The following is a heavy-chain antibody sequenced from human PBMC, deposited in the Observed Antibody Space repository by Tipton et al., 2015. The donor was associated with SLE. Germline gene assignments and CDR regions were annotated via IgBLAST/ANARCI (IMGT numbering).Heavy chain of an antibody. D-gene: IGHD2-2*01. Sequence: TLSLTCTVSGGSISSGSYYWSWIRQPAGKGLEWIGRIYTSGSTNYNPSLKSRVTISVDTSKNQFSLKLSSVTAADTAVYYCARRNSYCSSTSCYGGYYYYYMDVWGKGTPVTVSS. V-gene: IGHV4-61*02. J-gene: IGHJ6*03. CDR3: ARRNSYCSSTSCYGGYYYYYMDV. CDR1: GGSISSGSYY. CDR2: IYTSGST.